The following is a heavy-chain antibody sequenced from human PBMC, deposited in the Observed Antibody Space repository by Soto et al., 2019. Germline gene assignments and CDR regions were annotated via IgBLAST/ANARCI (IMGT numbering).Heavy chain of an antibody. J-gene: IGHJ6*02. CDR2: IYYSGST. D-gene: IGHD3-10*01. CDR1: GPAIRSRSYY. CDR3: ARFRGSYGMDV. Sequence: SESLSSTCTLSGPAIRSRSYYLGWIRQPPGKGLEWIGSIYYSGSTYYNPSLKSRVTISVDTSKNQFSLKLSSVTAADTALYYCARFRGSYGMDVWGQGTTVT. V-gene: IGHV4-39*01.